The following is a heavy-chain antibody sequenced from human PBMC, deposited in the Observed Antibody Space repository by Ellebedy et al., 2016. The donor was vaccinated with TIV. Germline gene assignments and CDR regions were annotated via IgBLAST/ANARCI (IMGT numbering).Heavy chain of an antibody. V-gene: IGHV1-46*01. CDR3: ASPLSPKRLYSGLDV. CDR1: AYI. Sequence: ASVKVSXXSSAYIHWVRQAPGQGLQWMGIINPDGSTTTYARKFQGRVTMTRDTSTSTVYMELRNLRSDDTAVDFCASPLSPKRLYSGLDVWGQGTTVIVSS. CDR2: INPDGSTT. J-gene: IGHJ6*02.